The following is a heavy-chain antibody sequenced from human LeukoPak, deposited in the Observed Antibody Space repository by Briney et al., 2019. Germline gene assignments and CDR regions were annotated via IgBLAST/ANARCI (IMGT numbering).Heavy chain of an antibody. CDR3: AGVPRITIFGVVTETGGYFDY. V-gene: IGHV4-4*07. J-gene: IGHJ4*02. D-gene: IGHD3-3*01. CDR2: IYTSGST. CDR1: GGSTSSYY. Sequence: SETLSLTCTVSGGSTSSYYWSWIRQPAGKGLEWIGRIYTSGSTNYNPSLKSRVIMSVDTSKNQFSLKLSSVTAADTAVYYCAGVPRITIFGVVTETGGYFDYWAREPWSPSPQ.